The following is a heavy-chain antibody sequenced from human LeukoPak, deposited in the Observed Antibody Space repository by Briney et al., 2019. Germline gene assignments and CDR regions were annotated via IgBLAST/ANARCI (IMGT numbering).Heavy chain of an antibody. CDR1: GGSLSGYY. Sequence: SSETLSLTCAVYGGSLSGYYWSWIRQPPGKGLEWIGEINHSGNTNYNPSLKNRVTMSVDTSRNHVYLELNSATAADTAVYYCARQGSGTSYYYYTFPYWGQGTLVTVSS. D-gene: IGHD1-26*01. CDR2: INHSGNT. J-gene: IGHJ4*02. V-gene: IGHV4-34*01. CDR3: ARQGSGTSYYYYTFPY.